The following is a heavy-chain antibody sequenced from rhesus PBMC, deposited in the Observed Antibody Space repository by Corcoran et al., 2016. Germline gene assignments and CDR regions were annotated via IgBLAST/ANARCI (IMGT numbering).Heavy chain of an antibody. J-gene: IGHJ4*01. CDR3: AKDNYGCEY. V-gene: IGHV4-73*01. D-gene: IGHD4-17*01. CDR2: FYSNSASN. CDR1: GDSISGYYY. Sequence: QVQLQQWGEGLVKPSVTLSLTCSVYGDSISGYYYLSWIRQPPGKGLELIGYFYSNSASNNYNPSLMNQVTNSKDTSKNQFSLKLSSVTAADTAVYYCAKDNYGCEYWGQGVLVTVSS.